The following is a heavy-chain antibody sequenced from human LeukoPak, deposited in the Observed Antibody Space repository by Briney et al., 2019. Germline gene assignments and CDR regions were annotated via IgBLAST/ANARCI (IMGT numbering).Heavy chain of an antibody. CDR2: INHSGST. D-gene: IGHD3-10*01. CDR3: ARQRRVRGAKEVYYYYYYYMDV. Sequence: SETLSLTCTVYGGSFSGYYWSWIRQPPGKGLEWIGEINHSGSTNYNPSLKSRVTISVDTSKNQFSLTLSSVTAADTAVYYCARQRRVRGAKEVYYYYYYYMDVWGKGTTVTISS. CDR1: GGSFSGYY. J-gene: IGHJ6*03. V-gene: IGHV4-34*01.